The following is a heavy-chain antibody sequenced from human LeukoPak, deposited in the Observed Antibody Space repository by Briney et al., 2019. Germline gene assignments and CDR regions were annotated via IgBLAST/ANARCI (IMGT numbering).Heavy chain of an antibody. Sequence: GGSLRLSCAASGFTFSGFWMSWVRQAPGKGLEWVATIKQDGSDKYCVASVKGRFTISRDNAKTSLYLQMNSLRAEDTAVYYCARLEGYCSGGSCYSAFDYWGQGTLVTVSS. CDR1: GFTFSGFW. V-gene: IGHV3-7*04. CDR3: ARLEGYCSGGSCYSAFDY. CDR2: IKQDGSDK. J-gene: IGHJ4*02. D-gene: IGHD2-15*01.